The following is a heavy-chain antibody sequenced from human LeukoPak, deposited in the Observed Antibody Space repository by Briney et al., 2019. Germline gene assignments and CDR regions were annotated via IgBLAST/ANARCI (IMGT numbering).Heavy chain of an antibody. CDR3: ALLGGYCSSTSCHNGPFDP. V-gene: IGHV3-7*01. CDR2: IKQDGSEK. J-gene: IGHJ5*02. Sequence: PGGSLRLSCAASGFTFSSYWMSWVRQAPGKGLEGVANIKQDGSEKYYVDSVKGRFTISRDNAKNSLYLQMNSLRAEDTAVYYCALLGGYCSSTSCHNGPFDPWGQGTLVTVSS. CDR1: GFTFSSYW. D-gene: IGHD2-2*01.